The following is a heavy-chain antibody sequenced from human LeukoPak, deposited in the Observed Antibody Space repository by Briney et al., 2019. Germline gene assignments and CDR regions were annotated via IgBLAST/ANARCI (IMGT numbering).Heavy chain of an antibody. CDR3: AKGLGDYDDFRLGY. CDR2: IPSDGSDN. Sequence: GGSLRLSSAASVFTFSTYGFHWVRQAPGKGLEGVAFIPSDGSDNYYANSVKGRFTISRDNSKNTLYLQMNSLRSEDTAVYYCAKGLGDYDDFRLGYWGQGTLVTVSS. CDR1: VFTFSTYG. D-gene: IGHD4-17*01. J-gene: IGHJ4*02. V-gene: IGHV3-30*02.